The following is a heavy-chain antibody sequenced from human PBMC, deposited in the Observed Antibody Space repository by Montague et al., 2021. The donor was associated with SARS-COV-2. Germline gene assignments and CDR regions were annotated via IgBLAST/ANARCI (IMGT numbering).Heavy chain of an antibody. CDR2: IYYSGST. Sequence: SETLSLTCAVYGGSFSGYSWSWIRQPPGKGLEWIGTIYYSGSTYYNPSLKSRVTISVDTSKNQFSLRVRSVTAADTAVYYCARHLFSFSDSGTLGYFDYWGHGTLVAVSS. J-gene: IGHJ4*01. D-gene: IGHD3-10*01. CDR3: ARHLFSFSDSGTLGYFDY. V-gene: IGHV4-34*01. CDR1: GGSFSGYS.